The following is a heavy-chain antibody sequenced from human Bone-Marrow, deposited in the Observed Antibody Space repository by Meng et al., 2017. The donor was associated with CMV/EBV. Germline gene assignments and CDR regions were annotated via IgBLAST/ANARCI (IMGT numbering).Heavy chain of an antibody. J-gene: IGHJ6*02. CDR2: INHSGST. CDR1: GWSFSGYY. Sequence: SETLSLTCAVYGWSFSGYYWSWIRQPPGKGLEWIGEINHSGSTTYNPSLKSRVTISVDTSTNQFSLKLSSVTAADTAVYSCARGHLSRGNSGYYNYGMDVCGQGTTVIVSS. V-gene: IGHV4-34*01. CDR3: ARGHLSRGNSGYYNYGMDV. D-gene: IGHD4-23*01.